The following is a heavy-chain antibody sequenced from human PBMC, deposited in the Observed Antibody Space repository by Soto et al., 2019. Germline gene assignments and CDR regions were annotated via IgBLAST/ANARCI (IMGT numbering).Heavy chain of an antibody. CDR1: GYSFTSYG. Sequence: PVESLTISCQVSGYSFTSYGIIWVRQMPGKCLEWMGRIDPSDSYTNYSPSFQGHVTISADKSISTAYLQWSSLKASDTAMYYCASLNDFWSGSLPENHYGMDVWGQGTTVTVSS. J-gene: IGHJ6*01. CDR2: IDPSDSYT. CDR3: ASLNDFWSGSLPENHYGMDV. D-gene: IGHD3-3*01. V-gene: IGHV5-10-1*01.